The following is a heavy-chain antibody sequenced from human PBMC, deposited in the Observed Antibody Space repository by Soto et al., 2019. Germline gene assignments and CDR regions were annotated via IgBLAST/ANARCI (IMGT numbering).Heavy chain of an antibody. CDR2: FNPMSGST. CDR1: GYIFINYY. J-gene: IGHJ4*02. V-gene: IGHV1-46*04. D-gene: IGHD6-13*01. Sequence: QVQLVQSGAEVKKPGASVKISCKTSGYIFINYYIHWVRQAPGQGLEWVALFNPMSGSTNYAQKWQVRVTVTSDTSTSTVYMELSSLISEDKAVYYCARDLAAADYWGQGTLVTVSS. CDR3: ARDLAAADY.